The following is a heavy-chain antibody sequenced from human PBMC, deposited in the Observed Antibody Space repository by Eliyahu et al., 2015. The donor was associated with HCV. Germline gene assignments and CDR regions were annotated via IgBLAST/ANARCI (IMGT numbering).Heavy chain of an antibody. CDR3: ARDPPPFNYYDSSGYLFDY. V-gene: IGHV3-48*01. CDR2: ISSSSSTI. J-gene: IGHJ4*02. Sequence: EVQLVESGGGLVQPGGSLRLSCAASGFTFXXYSXXWVRQAPGKGLEWVSYISSSSSTIYYADSVKGRFTISRDNAKNSLYLQMNSLRAEDTAVYYCARDPPPFNYYDSSGYLFDYWGQGTLVTVSS. D-gene: IGHD3-22*01. CDR1: GFTFXXYS.